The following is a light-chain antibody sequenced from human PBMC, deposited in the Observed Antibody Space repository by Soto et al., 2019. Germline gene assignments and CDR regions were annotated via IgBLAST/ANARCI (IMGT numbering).Light chain of an antibody. CDR2: DVS. V-gene: IGLV2-11*01. CDR1: SSDVGGYNY. J-gene: IGLJ3*02. Sequence: QSALTQPRSVSGSPGQSVTISCTGTSSDVGGYNYVSWYQQHAGKAPKLMIYDVSKGPSGVPDRFSGSTSGNTASLTISGLQAEDEADYYCCSYAGNSLWVFGGGTKLTVL. CDR3: CSYAGNSLWV.